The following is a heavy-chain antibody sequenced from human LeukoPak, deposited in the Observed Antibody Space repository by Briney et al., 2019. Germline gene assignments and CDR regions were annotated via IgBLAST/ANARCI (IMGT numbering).Heavy chain of an antibody. CDR3: AKEGGNSDPSSVY. V-gene: IGHV3-30*02. D-gene: IGHD4-23*01. CDR2: IRYDGSNK. J-gene: IGHJ4*02. CDR1: GFTFSSYG. Sequence: QSGGSLRLSCAASGFTFSSYGMHWVRQAPGKGLEWVAFIRYDGSNKYYADSVKGRFTISRDNSKNTLYLQMNSLRAEDTAVYYCAKEGGNSDPSSVYWGQGTLVTVSS.